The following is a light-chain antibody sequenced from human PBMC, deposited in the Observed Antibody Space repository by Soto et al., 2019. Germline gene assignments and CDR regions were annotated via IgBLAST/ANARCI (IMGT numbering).Light chain of an antibody. CDR2: EDS. J-gene: IGLJ1*01. Sequence: SALTQPASVSGSPGQSITISCTGTSSDVGSYNLVSWYQQHPGKAPKLMIYEDSKRPSGVSNRFSGSKSGNTASLTISGLQTEDEADYFCCSYARSSTSYVFGTGTKVTVL. CDR3: CSYARSSTSYV. CDR1: SSDVGSYNL. V-gene: IGLV2-23*01.